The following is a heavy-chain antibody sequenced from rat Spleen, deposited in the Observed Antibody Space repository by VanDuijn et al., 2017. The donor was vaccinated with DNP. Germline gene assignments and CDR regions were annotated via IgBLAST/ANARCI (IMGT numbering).Heavy chain of an antibody. D-gene: IGHD1-12*01. CDR2: ISYDGSET. CDR1: GFTFSDYA. Sequence: EVQLVESGGDLVQPGRSLKLSCAASGFTFSDYAMAWVRQAPKKGLEWVATISYDGSETYYRDSVKGRFTISRDNARSTLYLQMDSLRSEDTATYYCARHRTIMPYYYALDAWGQGASVTVSS. J-gene: IGHJ4*01. CDR3: ARHRTIMPYYYALDA. V-gene: IGHV5-17*01.